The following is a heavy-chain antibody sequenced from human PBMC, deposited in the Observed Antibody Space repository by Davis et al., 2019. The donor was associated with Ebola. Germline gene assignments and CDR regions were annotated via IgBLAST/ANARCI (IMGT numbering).Heavy chain of an antibody. CDR2: IYYLGST. V-gene: IGHV4-4*08. CDR3: ARDPYGDYDRVGNY. CDR1: GGSMTDYY. Sequence: SETLSLTCTVSGGSMTDYYWSWIRQSPGKGLEWIGYIYYLGSTIYNPSLQSRVTISVDTSKNQFSLMLTSVTAADTAVYYCARDPYGDYDRVGNYWGQGTLVTVSS. D-gene: IGHD4-17*01. J-gene: IGHJ4*02.